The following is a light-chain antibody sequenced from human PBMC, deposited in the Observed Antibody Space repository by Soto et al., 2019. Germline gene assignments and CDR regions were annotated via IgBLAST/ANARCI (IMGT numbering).Light chain of an antibody. J-gene: IGLJ2*01. CDR1: SSDVGGYNY. CDR2: EVT. V-gene: IGLV2-8*01. Sequence: QSALTQPPSASGSPGQSVTISCTGTSSDVGGYNYVSWYQQHPGKAPKLMIYEVTKRPSGVPDRFSGSKSGNTASLTVSGLQAEDEAVYYCSSYAGSNQAVVFGGGTKVNVL. CDR3: SSYAGSNQAVV.